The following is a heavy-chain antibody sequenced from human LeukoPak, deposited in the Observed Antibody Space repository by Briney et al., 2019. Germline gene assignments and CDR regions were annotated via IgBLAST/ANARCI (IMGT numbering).Heavy chain of an antibody. Sequence: ASVKVSCKASGYTFISYYMHWVRQAPGQGLEWMGIINPSGGSTSYAQKFQGRVTMTRDTSTSTVYMELSSLRSEDTAVYYCARVVHDDVWGSYRPGYHFDYWGQGTLVIVSS. CDR2: INPSGGST. V-gene: IGHV1-46*01. CDR1: GYTFISYY. J-gene: IGHJ4*02. D-gene: IGHD3-16*02. CDR3: ARVVHDDVWGSYRPGYHFDY.